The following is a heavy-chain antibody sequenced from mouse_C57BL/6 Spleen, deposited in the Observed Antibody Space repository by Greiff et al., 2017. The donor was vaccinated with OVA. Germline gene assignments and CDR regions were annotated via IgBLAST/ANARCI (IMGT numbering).Heavy chain of an antibody. J-gene: IGHJ1*03. CDR3: ARHEALRYFDV. Sequence: QVQLKQSGAELVKPGASVKLSCKASGYTFTEYTIHWVKQRSGQGLEWIGRFYPGSGSIKYNEKFKDKATLTAAKSSSTVYMELSRLTSEDSAVYFCARHEALRYFDVWGKGTTVTVSS. CDR1: GYTFTEYT. V-gene: IGHV1-62-2*01. CDR2: FYPGSGSI.